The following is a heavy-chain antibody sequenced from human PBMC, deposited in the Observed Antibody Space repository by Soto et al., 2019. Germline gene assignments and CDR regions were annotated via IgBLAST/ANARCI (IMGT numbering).Heavy chain of an antibody. CDR3: ARAITIFGVVIIDGGFDP. V-gene: IGHV4-59*01. CDR1: GGSISSYY. D-gene: IGHD3-3*01. J-gene: IGHJ5*02. Sequence: SETLSLTCTVSGGSISSYYWSWIRQPPGKGLEWIGYIYYSGSTNYNPSLKSRVTISVDTSKNQFSLKLSSVTAADTAVYYCARAITIFGVVIIDGGFDPWGQGTLVTVSS. CDR2: IYYSGST.